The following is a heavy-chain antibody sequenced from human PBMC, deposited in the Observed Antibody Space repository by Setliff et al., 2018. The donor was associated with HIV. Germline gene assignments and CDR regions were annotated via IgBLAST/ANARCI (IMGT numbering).Heavy chain of an antibody. CDR2: INPKSGDT. Sequence: ASVKVSCKTSGYTFSDHNIHWVRQAPGQGLEWMGWINPKSGDTKYAEKFQGRVTMTRDTSVSTVYMDLNRLTSDDTAVYFCALANIVSTARWNHWGRGTLVTVSS. D-gene: IGHD2-15*01. CDR3: ALANIVSTARWNH. J-gene: IGHJ5*02. CDR1: GYTFSDHN. V-gene: IGHV1-2*02.